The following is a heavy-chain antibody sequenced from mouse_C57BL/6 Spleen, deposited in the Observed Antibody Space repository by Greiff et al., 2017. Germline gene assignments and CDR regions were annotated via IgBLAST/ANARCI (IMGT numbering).Heavy chain of an antibody. CDR3: ANGGYYGYDGYAMDY. V-gene: IGHV1-53*01. CDR2: INPSNGGT. CDR1: GYTFTSYR. J-gene: IGHJ4*01. D-gene: IGHD2-2*01. Sequence: QVQLQQPGTELVKPGASVKLSCKASGYTFTSYRMHWVKQRPGQGLEWIGNINPSNGGTNYNEKFKSKATLTVDKSSSTAYMQLSSLTSEDSAVYYCANGGYYGYDGYAMDYWGQGTSVTVSS.